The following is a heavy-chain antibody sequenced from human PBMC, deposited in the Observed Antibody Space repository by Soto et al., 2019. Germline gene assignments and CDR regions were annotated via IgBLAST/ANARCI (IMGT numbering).Heavy chain of an antibody. Sequence: PGESLNISCKGSGYTFTDYWIGWVRQLPGKGLEWMGIIYPGDSDTRYSPSFQGHVTITVDKSTSTAYLQWNTLKASDTAMYYCARHSSNFRYYYYAMDVWGQGTTVTVS. J-gene: IGHJ6*02. D-gene: IGHD6-19*01. CDR3: ARHSSNFRYYYYAMDV. V-gene: IGHV5-51*01. CDR2: IYPGDSDT. CDR1: GYTFTDYW.